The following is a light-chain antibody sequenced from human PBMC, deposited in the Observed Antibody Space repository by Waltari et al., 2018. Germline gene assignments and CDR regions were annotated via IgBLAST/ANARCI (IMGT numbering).Light chain of an antibody. CDR3: YSQSIDDVLI. Sequence: QSALTQPASVSGSPGQSITISCTGSSSDVGRHDSVSWYQDHPGQAPKVIIFDVNNRPSGVSDRFSGSKSGNTASLTISGLQAEDEANYYCYSQSIDDVLIFGGGTKLTVL. CDR1: SSDVGRHDS. J-gene: IGLJ2*01. CDR2: DVN. V-gene: IGLV2-14*03.